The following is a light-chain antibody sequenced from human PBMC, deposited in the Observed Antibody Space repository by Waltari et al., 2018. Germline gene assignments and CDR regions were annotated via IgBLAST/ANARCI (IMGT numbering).Light chain of an antibody. CDR1: ETVSTTH. CDR3: QQYGRPPYT. CDR2: NTS. J-gene: IGKJ3*01. V-gene: IGKV3-20*01. Sequence: IVLTQSPGTLTLSPGERATLSCTTSETVSTTHLAWYQQKPGQAHRLLVYNTSKRATGIPDRCSGSGSVTEFTLTISRLEPEDFAVYFCQQYGRPPYTFGPGTRVDIK.